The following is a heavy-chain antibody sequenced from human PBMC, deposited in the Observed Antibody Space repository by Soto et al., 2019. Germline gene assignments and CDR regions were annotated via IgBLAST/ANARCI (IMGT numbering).Heavy chain of an antibody. CDR2: IKSKTDGGTT. V-gene: IGHV3-15*07. CDR3: ATVRRGEWSDGGDRYYFDY. Sequence: GGSLRLSCAASGFTFGNAWMNWVRQAPGKGLEWVGRIKSKTDGGTTDYAAPVKGRFTISRDTSKNMLYLQMNSLRAEDTAIYYCATVRRGEWSDGGDRYYFDYWGQGTLVTVSS. CDR1: GFTFGNAW. J-gene: IGHJ4*02. D-gene: IGHD3-10*01.